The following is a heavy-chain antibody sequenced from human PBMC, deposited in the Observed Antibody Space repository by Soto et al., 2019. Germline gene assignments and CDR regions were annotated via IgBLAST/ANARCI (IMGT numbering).Heavy chain of an antibody. V-gene: IGHV2-26*01. CDR3: ARIAGDYIWGGDRVDYFQH. CDR1: GFSLSNARMG. CDR2: IFSNDEK. J-gene: IGHJ1*01. Sequence: QVPLKESGPALVKPTETLTLTCTVSGFSLSNARMGVSWIRQPPGKALEWLAHIFSNDEKSYSTSLKSRLTITKDTSKSQLVLTMTNMDPVDTATYSCARIAGDYIWGGDRVDYFQHWGHGTLGTVS. D-gene: IGHD3-16*02.